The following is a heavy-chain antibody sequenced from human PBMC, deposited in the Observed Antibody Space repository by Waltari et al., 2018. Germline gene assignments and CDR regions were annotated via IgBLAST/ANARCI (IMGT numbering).Heavy chain of an antibody. J-gene: IGHJ4*02. CDR3: ARDRRGYFDY. Sequence: EVQLVESGGGLVKPGGSLRLSCEASGFTFSGYSMNWVRQAPGKGLDWVASISGDSRFIYYADSVNGRFTISSDDAKNSLYLQMNSLRVEDTAVYYCARDRRGYFDYWGPGTLVSVSS. V-gene: IGHV3-21*01. CDR1: GFTFSGYS. CDR2: ISGDSRFI. D-gene: IGHD3-16*01.